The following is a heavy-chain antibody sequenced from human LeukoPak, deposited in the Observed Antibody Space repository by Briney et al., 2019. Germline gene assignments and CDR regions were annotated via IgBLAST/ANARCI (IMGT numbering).Heavy chain of an antibody. J-gene: IGHJ5*01. V-gene: IGHV4-39*07. Sequence: PSDTLSLTCTVSGASISSDSNYWAWARQPPGKGLQWIGSIYHTGSTFYNPSLMSRVSISIDSSKNQFSLKLSSVTVADTALYYCARDISISWFYSWGQGTLVSVSS. CDR2: IYHTGST. CDR1: GASISSDSNY. CDR3: ARDISISWFYS. D-gene: IGHD3-3*02.